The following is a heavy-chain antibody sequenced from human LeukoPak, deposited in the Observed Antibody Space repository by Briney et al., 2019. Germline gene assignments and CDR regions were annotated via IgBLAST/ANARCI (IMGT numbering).Heavy chain of an antibody. CDR3: ARSSGWYFDY. D-gene: IGHD6-19*01. J-gene: IGHJ4*02. Sequence: PSETLSLTCTVSGGSISSYYRSWIRQPPGKGPEWIGYIYYSGSTNYNPSLKSRVTISVDTSKNQFSLKLSSVTAADTAVYYCARSSGWYFDYWGQGTLVTVSS. CDR1: GGSISSYY. V-gene: IGHV4-59*08. CDR2: IYYSGST.